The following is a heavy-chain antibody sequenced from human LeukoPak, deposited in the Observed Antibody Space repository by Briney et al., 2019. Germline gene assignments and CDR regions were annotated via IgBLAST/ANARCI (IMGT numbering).Heavy chain of an antibody. CDR3: AAPSGSFLGYYYGMDV. CDR1: GYTFTGYY. J-gene: IGHJ6*02. D-gene: IGHD1-26*01. Sequence: GASVKVSCKASGYTFTGYYMHWVRQAPGKGLEWMGGFDPEDGETLYAQRFQGRVTMTKDTSTDTVYMELSSLKSEDTAVYYCAAPSGSFLGYYYGMDVWGQGTTVTVSS. CDR2: FDPEDGET. V-gene: IGHV1-24*01.